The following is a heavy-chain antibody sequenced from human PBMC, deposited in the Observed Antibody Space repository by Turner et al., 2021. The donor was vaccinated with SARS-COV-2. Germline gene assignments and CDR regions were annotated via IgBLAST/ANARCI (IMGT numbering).Heavy chain of an antibody. CDR3: ARDLGGTSSLGGYFDY. J-gene: IGHJ4*02. CDR2: IYIGGST. V-gene: IGHV3-66*02. D-gene: IGHD2-2*01. CDR1: GFTVSSNY. Sequence: EVQLVESGGGLVQPGGSLRLSCAASGFTVSSNYMNWVRQAPGKGREWVSVIYIGGSTYYADSVKGRFTISRDTSKNTLYLQMNSLRAEDTAVYYCARDLGGTSSLGGYFDYWGQGTLVTVSS.